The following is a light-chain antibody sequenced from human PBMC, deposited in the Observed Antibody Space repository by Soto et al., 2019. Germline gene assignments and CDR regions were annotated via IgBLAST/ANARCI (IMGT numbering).Light chain of an antibody. J-gene: IGKJ4*01. V-gene: IGKV1-39*01. Sequence: DIQMTQSPSSLSASVGDRVTITCRASQSINTYLHWYQQKSGKAPKLLIYGASSLQSGAPSRFSGSGSGTDFTLTISSLQPEDFATYYCQQTSSTPQTFGGGTKVDIK. CDR1: QSINTY. CDR2: GAS. CDR3: QQTSSTPQT.